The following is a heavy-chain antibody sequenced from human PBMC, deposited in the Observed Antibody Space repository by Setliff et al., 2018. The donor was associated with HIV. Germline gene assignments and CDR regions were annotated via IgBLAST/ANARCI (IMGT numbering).Heavy chain of an antibody. V-gene: IGHV4-34*01. CDR3: ARVGYYDTSFDY. D-gene: IGHD3-22*01. CDR2: INHSGST. CDR1: HGSFSGYY. Sequence: KPSETLSLTCAVYHGSFSGYYWTWIRQPPGKGLEWIGEINHSGSTNYNPSLKSRVTISVDTSKNQFSLKLGSVTAADTAVYYCARVGYYDTSFDYWGQGTLVTVSS. J-gene: IGHJ4*02.